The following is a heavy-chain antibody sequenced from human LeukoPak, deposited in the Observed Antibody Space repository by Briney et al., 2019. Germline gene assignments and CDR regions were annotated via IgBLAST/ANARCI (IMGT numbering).Heavy chain of an antibody. CDR3: ARAAGTSYYFDY. J-gene: IGHJ4*02. D-gene: IGHD6-13*01. Sequence: QPGRSLRLSCAASGFTFSSYAMHWVRQAPGKGLEWVAVISYDGSNKYYADSVKGRFTISRDNSKNTLYLQMNSLRAEDTAVYYCARAAGTSYYFDYWGQGTLVTVSS. V-gene: IGHV3-30-3*01. CDR2: ISYDGSNK. CDR1: GFTFSSYA.